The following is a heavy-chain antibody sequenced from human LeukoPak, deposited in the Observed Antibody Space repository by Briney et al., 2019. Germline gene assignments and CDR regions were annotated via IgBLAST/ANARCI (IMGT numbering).Heavy chain of an antibody. CDR2: IYYSGST. D-gene: IGHD1-26*01. J-gene: IGHJ4*02. V-gene: IGHV4-31*03. Sequence: SETLSLTCTVSGGSISSGGYYWSWIRQHPGKGLEWIGYIYYSGSTYYNPSLKSRVTISVNTSKNQFSLKLSSVTAADTAVYYCARRRGSYPFDYWGQGTLVTVSS. CDR3: ARRRGSYPFDY. CDR1: GGSISSGGYY.